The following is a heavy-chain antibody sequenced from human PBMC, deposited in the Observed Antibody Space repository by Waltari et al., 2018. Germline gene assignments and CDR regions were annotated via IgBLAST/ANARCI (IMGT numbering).Heavy chain of an antibody. CDR3: VREAYLAAGFDF. D-gene: IGHD6-25*01. CDR2: VNSAGNS. Sequence: EVQLVETGGGFIQPGGSLRVSCAASGFVVSGNFMHWVRQAPGKGLEEVSLVNSAGNSFDADAVKGRFTISRDTSKNTLYLQMHGLRVEDTAMYYCVREAYLAAGFDFWGQGTPVTVSS. V-gene: IGHV3-53*02. J-gene: IGHJ4*02. CDR1: GFVVSGNF.